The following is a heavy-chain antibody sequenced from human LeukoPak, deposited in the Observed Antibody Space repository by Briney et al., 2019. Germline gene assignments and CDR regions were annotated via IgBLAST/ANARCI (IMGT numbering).Heavy chain of an antibody. CDR1: GFTFSNYA. Sequence: GGSLRLSCAASGFTFSNYAMSWVRQAPGKGLEWVSSISAASSYTYYTDSVKGRFTISRDNSKNTMYLQMNSLRAEDTAVYYCAKQGFGCWGQGTLVTISS. CDR2: ISAASSYT. J-gene: IGHJ4*02. V-gene: IGHV3-23*01. CDR3: AKQGFGC.